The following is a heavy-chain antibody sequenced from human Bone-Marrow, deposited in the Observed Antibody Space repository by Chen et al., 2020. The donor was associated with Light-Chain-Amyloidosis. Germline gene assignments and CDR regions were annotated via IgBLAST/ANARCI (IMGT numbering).Heavy chain of an antibody. CDR2: IIPIFGTA. V-gene: IGHV1-69*01. J-gene: IGHJ6*02. CDR3: ARPDLGIVRATMAYYYGMDV. D-gene: IGHD1-26*01. Sequence: QVQLVQSGAEVKKPGSSVKVSCKDSGGTFSSYAISWVRQAPGKGLEWMGGIIPIFGTATYAQKFQGRCTITADESTSTAYMELGSRKSEDTAVYYCARPDLGIVRATMAYYYGMDVWGQGTTVTVSS. CDR1: GGTFSSYA.